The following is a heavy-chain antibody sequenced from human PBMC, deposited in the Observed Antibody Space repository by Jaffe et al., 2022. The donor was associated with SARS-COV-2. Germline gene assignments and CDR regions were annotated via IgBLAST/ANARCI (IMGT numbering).Heavy chain of an antibody. CDR1: GFTFSSYA. CDR3: AKVSSGSYVDAFDI. Sequence: EVQLLESGGGLVQPGGSLRLSCAASGFTFSSYAMSWVRQAPGKGLEWVSEISGSGGRTYYADSAKGRFTISRDNSKNTLFLQMNSLRAEDTAVYYCAKVSSGSYVDAFDIWGQGTMVTVSS. CDR2: ISGSGGRT. D-gene: IGHD1-26*01. J-gene: IGHJ3*02. V-gene: IGHV3-23*01.